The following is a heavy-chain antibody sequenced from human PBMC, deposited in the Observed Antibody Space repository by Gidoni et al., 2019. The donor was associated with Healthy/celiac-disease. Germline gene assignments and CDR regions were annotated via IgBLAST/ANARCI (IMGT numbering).Heavy chain of an antibody. CDR2: ISWNSGSI. J-gene: IGHJ4*02. CDR3: AKDIRPTIAVAGTSIDY. D-gene: IGHD6-19*01. Sequence: EVQLVESGGGSVQPGRSLRLSCAASGFPFDDYAMHWVRQAPGKGLEGVSGISWNSGSIGYADSVKGRFSISRDNAKNALYLQMNSLRAEDTALYDCAKDIRPTIAVAGTSIDYWGQGTLVTVSS. V-gene: IGHV3-9*01. CDR1: GFPFDDYA.